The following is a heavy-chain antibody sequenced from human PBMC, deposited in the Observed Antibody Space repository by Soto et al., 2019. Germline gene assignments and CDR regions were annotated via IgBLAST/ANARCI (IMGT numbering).Heavy chain of an antibody. Sequence: PGGSLRLSCAASGFTFSSYSMNWVRQAPGKGLEWVSYISSSSSTIYYADSVKGRFTISRDNAKNSLYLQMNSLRDEDTAVYYCARGGYDYVWGSYRLSPSGFDYWGQGTLVTVSS. J-gene: IGHJ4*02. CDR3: ARGGYDYVWGSYRLSPSGFDY. D-gene: IGHD3-16*02. CDR2: ISSSSSTI. V-gene: IGHV3-48*02. CDR1: GFTFSSYS.